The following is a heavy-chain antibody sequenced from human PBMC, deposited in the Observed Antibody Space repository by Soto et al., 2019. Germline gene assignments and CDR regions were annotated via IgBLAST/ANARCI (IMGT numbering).Heavy chain of an antibody. V-gene: IGHV3-7*03. Sequence: LRLSCAASGFTFSSYWMSWVRQAPGRGLEWMANIKYDGSEKYYVDSVKGRLTISRDNAKNSLYLQMNSLRAEDTAVYYCASSPHKDSRPDYWGQGNLVTVSS. J-gene: IGHJ4*02. D-gene: IGHD3-22*01. CDR3: ASSPHKDSRPDY. CDR1: GFTFSSYW. CDR2: IKYDGSEK.